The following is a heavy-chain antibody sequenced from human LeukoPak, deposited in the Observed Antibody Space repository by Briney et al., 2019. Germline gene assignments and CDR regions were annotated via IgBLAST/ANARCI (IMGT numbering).Heavy chain of an antibody. D-gene: IGHD2-21*01. J-gene: IGHJ4*02. CDR3: ARPTCPTAIAFDY. Sequence: GESLKISCKGSGYSFTSYWIGCVRPMAGKGLEWMGIIYPGDSDTRYSPSFQGQVTISADKSISTAYLQWSSLKASDTAMYYCARPTCPTAIAFDYWGQGTLVTVSS. CDR2: IYPGDSDT. CDR1: GYSFTSYW. V-gene: IGHV5-51*01.